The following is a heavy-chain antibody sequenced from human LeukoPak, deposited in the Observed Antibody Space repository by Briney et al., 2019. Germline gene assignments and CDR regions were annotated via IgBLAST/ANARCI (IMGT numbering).Heavy chain of an antibody. D-gene: IGHD3-10*01. CDR1: GFTFSSYA. Sequence: GGSLRLSCAASGFTFSSYAMSWVRQAPGKGLEWVSVISGSGGSTYYADSVKGRFTISRDNSKNTLYLQMNSLRAEDTAVYYCAKGQRTVLLWFGELFIDYWGQGTLVTVSS. J-gene: IGHJ4*02. CDR2: ISGSGGST. CDR3: AKGQRTVLLWFGELFIDY. V-gene: IGHV3-23*01.